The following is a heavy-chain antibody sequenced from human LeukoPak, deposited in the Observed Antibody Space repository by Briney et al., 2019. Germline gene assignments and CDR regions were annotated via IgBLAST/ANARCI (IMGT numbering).Heavy chain of an antibody. CDR1: GGTFSSYA. V-gene: IGHV1-46*01. CDR2: IYPRDGST. Sequence: ASVKVSCKAPGGTFSSYAISWVRQAPGQGLEWMGMIYPRDGSTSYAQKFQGRVTVTRDTSTSTVHMELSGLRSEDTAVYYCARDQEAFDYWGQGTLVTVSS. CDR3: ARDQEAFDY. J-gene: IGHJ4*02.